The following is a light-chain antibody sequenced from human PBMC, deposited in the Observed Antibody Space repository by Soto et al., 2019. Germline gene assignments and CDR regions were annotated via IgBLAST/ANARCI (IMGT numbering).Light chain of an antibody. CDR1: SSDVGSYNL. CDR2: EVS. Sequence: QSALTQPASVSGSPGQSITISCTGTSSDVGSYNLVSWYQQHPGKAPKLMIYEVSKRPSGVSNRFSGSKSGNTASLTISGLQAEDEADYCCCSYAGSSSSYDVFGTGTKLTVL. J-gene: IGLJ1*01. CDR3: CSYAGSSSSYDV. V-gene: IGLV2-23*02.